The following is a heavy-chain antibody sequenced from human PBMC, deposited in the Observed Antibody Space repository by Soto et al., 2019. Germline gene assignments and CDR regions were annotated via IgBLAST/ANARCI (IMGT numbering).Heavy chain of an antibody. CDR3: ASGRFLEWFFDY. J-gene: IGHJ4*02. V-gene: IGHV1-3*01. CDR2: INAGNDNT. CDR1: GYTFTSYA. D-gene: IGHD3-3*01. Sequence: QVQLVQSGAEVKKPGASVKVSCKASGYTFTSYAMHWVRQAPGQRLEWMGWINAGNDNTKYSQKFQGRVTITRDTSASTAYMELSSLRSEDTAVYYCASGRFLEWFFDYWGQGTLVTVSS.